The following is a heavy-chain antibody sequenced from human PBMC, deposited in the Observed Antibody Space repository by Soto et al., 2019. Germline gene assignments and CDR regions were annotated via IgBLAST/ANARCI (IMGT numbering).Heavy chain of an antibody. J-gene: IGHJ3*02. D-gene: IGHD6-19*01. CDR1: GFTVSSNY. Sequence: ESGGGLVQPGGSLRLSCAASGFTVSSNYMSWVRQAPGKGLEWVSVIYSGGSTYYADSVKGRFTISRDNSKNTLYLQMNSLRAEDTAVYYCARDRIAVAGTDAFDIWGQGTMVTVSS. CDR3: ARDRIAVAGTDAFDI. CDR2: IYSGGST. V-gene: IGHV3-66*01.